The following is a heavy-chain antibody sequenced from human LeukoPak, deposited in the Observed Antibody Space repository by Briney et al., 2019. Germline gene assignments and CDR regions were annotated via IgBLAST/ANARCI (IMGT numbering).Heavy chain of an antibody. Sequence: PGRSLRLSCAASGFTFSSYSMNWVRQAPGKGLEWVSYISSSSSTIYYADSVKGRFTISRDNSKNTLYLQMNSLRAEDTAVYYCARDDRRGYAEYFQHWGQGTLVTVSS. CDR2: ISSSSSTI. V-gene: IGHV3-48*01. CDR1: GFTFSSYS. D-gene: IGHD1-1*01. CDR3: ARDDRRGYAEYFQH. J-gene: IGHJ1*01.